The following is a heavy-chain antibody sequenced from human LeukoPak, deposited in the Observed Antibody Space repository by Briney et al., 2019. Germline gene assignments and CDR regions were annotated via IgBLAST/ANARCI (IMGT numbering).Heavy chain of an antibody. CDR1: GFTFSSYS. V-gene: IGHV3-21*01. Sequence: NSGGSLRLSCAASGFTFSSYSMNWVRQAPGKGLEWVSSISSSSSYIYYADSVKGRFTISRDNAKNSLYLQMNSLRAEDTAVYYCARERSGYDSGPYYFDYWGQGTLVTVSS. CDR3: ARERSGYDSGPYYFDY. D-gene: IGHD5-12*01. J-gene: IGHJ4*02. CDR2: ISSSSSYI.